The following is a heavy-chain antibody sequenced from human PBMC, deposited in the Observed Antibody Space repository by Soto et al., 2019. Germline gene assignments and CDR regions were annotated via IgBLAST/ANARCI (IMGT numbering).Heavy chain of an antibody. Sequence: VLLVEAGGGVVQPGRSLRLSCEGSGFTFRTYGMHWVRQAPGKGLEWVAVISYDGSNKYYADSVKGRFTVSRENSQNTLYLQMNSLRAEDTAVYYCVKDSVFWRGYDGMDVWGQGTTVTVSS. CDR3: VKDSVFWRGYDGMDV. D-gene: IGHD3-3*01. V-gene: IGHV3-30*18. CDR2: ISYDGSNK. CDR1: GFTFRTYG. J-gene: IGHJ6*02.